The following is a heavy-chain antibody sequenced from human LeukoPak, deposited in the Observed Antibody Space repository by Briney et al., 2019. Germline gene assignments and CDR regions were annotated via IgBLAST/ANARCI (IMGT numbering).Heavy chain of an antibody. CDR2: ISSSSSYI. J-gene: IGHJ4*02. CDR1: GFTFSSYW. D-gene: IGHD3-3*01. CDR3: AKGYYDFWSGYYLTY. V-gene: IGHV3-21*01. Sequence: PGGSLRLSCAASGFTFSSYWMSWVRQAPGKGLEWVSSISSSSSYIYYADSVKGRFTISRDNAKNSLYLQMNSLRAEDTAVYYCAKGYYDFWSGYYLTYWGQGTLVTVSS.